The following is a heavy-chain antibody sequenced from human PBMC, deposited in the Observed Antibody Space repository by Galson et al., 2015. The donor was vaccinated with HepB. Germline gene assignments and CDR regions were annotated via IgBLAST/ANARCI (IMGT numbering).Heavy chain of an antibody. D-gene: IGHD3-10*01. CDR1: GFTFSSYT. CDR3: ARVYSGSGSSSAYWYFDL. Sequence: SLRLSCAASGFTFSSYTMNWVRQAPGKGLESVSYISSTGTTMYYADSAKGRFTISRDNAQNSLYLQMNSLRDEDTAVYYCARVYSGSGSSSAYWYFDLWGRGALVTVSS. J-gene: IGHJ2*01. V-gene: IGHV3-48*02. CDR2: ISSTGTTM.